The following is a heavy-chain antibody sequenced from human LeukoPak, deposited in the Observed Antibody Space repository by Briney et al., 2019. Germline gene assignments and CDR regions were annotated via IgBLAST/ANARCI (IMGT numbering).Heavy chain of an antibody. J-gene: IGHJ3*02. V-gene: IGHV3-21*01. CDR2: ISSSSTYI. CDR3: ARDTHCSSTSCYNAFDI. Sequence: MSGGSLRLSCAASGFTFSSYSMNWVRQAPGKGLEWVSSISSSSTYIYYAHSLKGRFTISRDNAKNSQSLPMNSLRADYTAVYYCARDTHCSSTSCYNAFDIWGQGTMVTVSS. CDR1: GFTFSSYS. D-gene: IGHD2-2*02.